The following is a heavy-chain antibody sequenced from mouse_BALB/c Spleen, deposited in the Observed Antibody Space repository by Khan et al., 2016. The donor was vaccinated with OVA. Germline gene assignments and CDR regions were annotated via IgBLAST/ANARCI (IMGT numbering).Heavy chain of an antibody. J-gene: IGHJ3*01. Sequence: VQLQQSGAELVRPGALVKLSCKASGFNIKDYYMHWVKQRPEQGLVWIGRIDPENGDTIYDPKFQGKASITSDTSSNTAYLQLSSLTSEDTAVYYCARDGYSPWFAYWGQGTLVPVSA. CDR2: IDPENGDT. D-gene: IGHD2-3*01. CDR3: ARDGYSPWFAY. CDR1: GFNIKDYY. V-gene: IGHV14-1*02.